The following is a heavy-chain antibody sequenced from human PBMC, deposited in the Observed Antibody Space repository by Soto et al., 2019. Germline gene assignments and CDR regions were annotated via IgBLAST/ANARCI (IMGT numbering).Heavy chain of an antibody. CDR3: ARDPDRGGAFDI. Sequence: PGGSLSLSCVASGFTFSDSYMIWIRQAPGKGLEWVAYISTSSIYTNYADSVKGRFTISRDNANNSLYLQMNSLRADDTAVYYCARDPDRGGAFDIWGQGTMVTVSS. V-gene: IGHV3-11*06. J-gene: IGHJ3*02. CDR2: ISTSSIYT. CDR1: GFTFSDSY. D-gene: IGHD3-10*01.